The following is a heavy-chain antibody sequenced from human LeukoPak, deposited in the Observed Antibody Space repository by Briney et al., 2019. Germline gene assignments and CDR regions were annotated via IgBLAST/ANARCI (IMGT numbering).Heavy chain of an antibody. CDR2: ISGSGSST. V-gene: IGHV3-23*01. CDR3: AKDLYCSSTSCYGHYGMDV. Sequence: GGSLRLSCAASGFTFSSYAMSWVRQAPGKGLEWVSAISGSGSSTYYADSVKGRFTISRDNSKNTLYLQMNSLRAEDTAVYYCAKDLYCSSTSCYGHYGMDVWGQGTTVTVSS. J-gene: IGHJ6*02. D-gene: IGHD2-2*01. CDR1: GFTFSSYA.